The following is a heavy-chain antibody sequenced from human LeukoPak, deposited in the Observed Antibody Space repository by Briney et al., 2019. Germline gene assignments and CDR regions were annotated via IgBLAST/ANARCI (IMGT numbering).Heavy chain of an antibody. Sequence: GASVKVSCKASGYTFTSYGISWVRQAPGQGLEWMGWISAYNGNTNYAQKLQGRVTMTTDTSTSTAYMELRSLRSDDTAMYYCARDDASIAVAGYLFDYWGQGTLITVSS. D-gene: IGHD6-19*01. CDR2: ISAYNGNT. CDR1: GYTFTSYG. J-gene: IGHJ4*02. CDR3: ARDDASIAVAGYLFDY. V-gene: IGHV1-18*01.